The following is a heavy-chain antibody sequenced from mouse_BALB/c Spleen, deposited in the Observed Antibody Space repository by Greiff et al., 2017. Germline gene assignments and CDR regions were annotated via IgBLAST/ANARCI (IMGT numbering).Heavy chain of an antibody. CDR3: ERHPYRHWYFDV. D-gene: IGHD2-14*01. Sequence: EVKLMESGGGLVKPGGSLKLSCAASGFTFSSYAMSWVRQTPEKRLEWVATISSGGSYTYSPDSVKGRFTISRDNAKNTLYLQMSSLRSEDTAMYYCERHPYRHWYFDVWGAGTTVTVSS. CDR2: ISSGGSYT. V-gene: IGHV5-9-3*01. J-gene: IGHJ1*01. CDR1: GFTFSSYA.